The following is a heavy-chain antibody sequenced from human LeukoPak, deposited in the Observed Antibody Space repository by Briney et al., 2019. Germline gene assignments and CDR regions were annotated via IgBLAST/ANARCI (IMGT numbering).Heavy chain of an antibody. CDR2: ISGSGGST. CDR3: AKGSGLRYFDWLNYYYYYMDV. CDR1: GFTFSSYA. D-gene: IGHD3-9*01. Sequence: QAGGSLRLSCAASGFTFSSYAMSWVRQAPGKGPEWVSAISGSGGSTYYADSVKGRFTISRDNSKNTLYLQMNSLRAEDTAVYYCAKGSGLRYFDWLNYYYYYMDVWGKGTTVTVSS. J-gene: IGHJ6*03. V-gene: IGHV3-23*01.